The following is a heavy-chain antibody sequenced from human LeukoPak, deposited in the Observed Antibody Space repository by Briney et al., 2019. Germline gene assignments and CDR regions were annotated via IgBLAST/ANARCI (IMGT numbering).Heavy chain of an antibody. CDR3: ARVQYSGSYYYMDV. CDR1: GFTFSSYA. V-gene: IGHV3-23*01. D-gene: IGHD1-26*01. Sequence: GGSLRLSCAASGFTFSSYAMSWVRQAPGKGLEWVSAISGSGGSTYYADSVKGRFTISRDNSKNTLYLQMNSPRAEDTAVYYCARVQYSGSYYYMDVWGKGTTVTVSS. J-gene: IGHJ6*03. CDR2: ISGSGGST.